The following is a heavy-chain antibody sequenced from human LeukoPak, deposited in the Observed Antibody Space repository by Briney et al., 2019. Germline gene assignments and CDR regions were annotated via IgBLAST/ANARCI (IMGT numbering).Heavy chain of an antibody. Sequence: GASVKVSCKASGGTFSSYGISWVRQAPGQGLEWMGWISAYNGNTNYAQKLQGRVTMTTDTSTSTAYMELRSLRSDDTAVYYCARDRCTSCYEDSYFDYWGQGTLVTVSS. J-gene: IGHJ4*02. V-gene: IGHV1-18*01. CDR2: ISAYNGNT. CDR1: GGTFSSYG. D-gene: IGHD2-2*01. CDR3: ARDRCTSCYEDSYFDY.